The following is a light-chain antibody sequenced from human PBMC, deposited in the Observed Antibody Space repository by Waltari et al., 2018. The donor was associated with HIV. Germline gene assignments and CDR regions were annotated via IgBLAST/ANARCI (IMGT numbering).Light chain of an antibody. Sequence: INCKSSQSVLYSSNNKNYLAWYQQKPGQPPKLLIYWASTRESGVPDRFSGSGSGTDFTLTISSLQAEDVAVYYCQQYYSTPHTFGQGTKLEIK. V-gene: IGKV4-1*01. CDR1: QSVLYSSNNKNY. CDR2: WAS. J-gene: IGKJ2*01. CDR3: QQYYSTPHT.